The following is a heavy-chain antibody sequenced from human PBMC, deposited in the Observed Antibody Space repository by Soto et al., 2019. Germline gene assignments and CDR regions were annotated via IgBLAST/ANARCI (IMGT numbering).Heavy chain of an antibody. J-gene: IGHJ6*02. D-gene: IGHD3-3*01. CDR2: ISSSSSTI. CDR1: GFTFSSYS. CDR3: ARASKYQYDCWSCFHFSTYYCYYGMDV. V-gene: IGHV3-48*01. Sequence: PGGSLRLSCAASGFTFSSYSMNWVRQAPGKGVEWVSYISSSSSTIYYADSVKGRLTIAGDKAKNSLYVQMNSQRAKDMAVYDCARASKYQYDCWSCFHFSTYYCYYGMDVWGQGTTVTVSS.